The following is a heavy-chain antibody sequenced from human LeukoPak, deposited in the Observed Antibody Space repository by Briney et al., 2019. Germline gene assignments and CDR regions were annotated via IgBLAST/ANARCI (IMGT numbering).Heavy chain of an antibody. CDR2: MNPNSGNT. D-gene: IGHD6-13*01. J-gene: IGHJ6*02. CDR1: GYTFTSYD. Sequence: GASVKVSCKASGYTFTSYDINWVRQATGQGLEWMGWMNPNSGNTGYAQKFQGRVTMTRNTSISTAYMELSSLRSEDTAVYYCARARKEASRYSSSWHKSYYYGMDVWGQGTTVTVSS. CDR3: ARARKEASRYSSSWHKSYYYGMDV. V-gene: IGHV1-8*01.